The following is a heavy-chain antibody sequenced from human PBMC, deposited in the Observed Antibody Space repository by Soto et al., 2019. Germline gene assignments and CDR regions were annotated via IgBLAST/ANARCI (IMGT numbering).Heavy chain of an antibody. J-gene: IGHJ6*02. CDR1: GFTFSSYA. CDR2: ISYDGSNK. CDR3: ARSDIVLVPAARHHYGMAV. V-gene: IGHV3-30*09. D-gene: IGHD2-2*01. Sequence: PGGSLRLSCAASGFTFSSYAMHWVRQAPGKGLEWVAVISYDGSNKYYADSVKGRFAISRDNSKNTLYLQMNSLRAEDTAVYYCARSDIVLVPAARHHYGMAVWGQGTSVTVSS.